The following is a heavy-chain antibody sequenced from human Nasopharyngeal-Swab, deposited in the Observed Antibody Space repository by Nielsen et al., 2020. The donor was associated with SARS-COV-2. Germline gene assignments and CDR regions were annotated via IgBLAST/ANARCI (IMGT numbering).Heavy chain of an antibody. V-gene: IGHV4-31*03. CDR3: ARNPYYYDSKEGWFDP. J-gene: IGHJ5*02. CDR1: GGSIRSGGYY. Sequence: SETLSLTCTVSGGSIRSGGYYWSWIRQHPGKGLEWIGYIYYSGSTYYNPSLKSRVTISVDTSKNQFSLKLSSVTAADTAVYYCARNPYYYDSKEGWFDPWGQGTRVTVSS. D-gene: IGHD3-22*01. CDR2: IYYSGST.